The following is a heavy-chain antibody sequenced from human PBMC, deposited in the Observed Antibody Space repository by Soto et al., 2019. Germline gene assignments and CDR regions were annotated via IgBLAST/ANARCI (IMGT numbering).Heavy chain of an antibody. D-gene: IGHD2-8*01. Sequence: PSETLSLTCAVYGGSFSGYSWTWIRQPPGAGLEWIGEAIHSGRANYSPSLKSRVAISVDTSKNQFSLRLSSVAAADTAVYYCAREIMPLTNDWYFDLWGRGTLVTVSS. CDR3: AREIMPLTNDWYFDL. J-gene: IGHJ2*01. CDR2: AIHSGRA. V-gene: IGHV4-34*12. CDR1: GGSFSGYS.